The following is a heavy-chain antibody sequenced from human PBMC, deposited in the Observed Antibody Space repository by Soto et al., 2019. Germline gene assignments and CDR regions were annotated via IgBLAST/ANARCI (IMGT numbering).Heavy chain of an antibody. D-gene: IGHD6-13*01. CDR1: GGTFSSYA. J-gene: IGHJ4*02. CDR2: IIPIFGTA. V-gene: IGHV1-69*13. CDR3: ARDLDGSSPPYFDY. Sequence: SVKVSCKASGGTFSSYAISWVRQAPGQGLEWMGGIIPIFGTANYAQKFQGRVTITADESTSTAYMELSSLRSEDTAVYYCARDLDGSSPPYFDYWGRGTMVTVSS.